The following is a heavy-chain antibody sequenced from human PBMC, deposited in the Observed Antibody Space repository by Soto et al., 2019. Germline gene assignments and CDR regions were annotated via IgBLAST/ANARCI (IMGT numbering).Heavy chain of an antibody. D-gene: IGHD6-19*01. CDR1: GGSISRSSYN. CDR2: IYYSGST. J-gene: IGHJ6*03. V-gene: IGHV4-39*01. CDR3: ARHSSLAYYYYYYMDV. Sequence: QLQLQESGPGLVKPSETLSLTCTVSGGSISRSSYNWGWIGQPPGKGLGWIGSIYYSGSTYDNPSLKTRVTISVDTSKNQFSLKLSSVTAADTAVYYCARHSSLAYYYYYYMDVWGKGTTVTVSS.